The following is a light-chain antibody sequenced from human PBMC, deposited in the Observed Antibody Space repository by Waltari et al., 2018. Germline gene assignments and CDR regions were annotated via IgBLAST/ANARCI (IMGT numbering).Light chain of an antibody. J-gene: IGLJ1*01. CDR2: YDS. V-gene: IGLV3-21*04. Sequence: SYVLTQPPSVSVAPGKTARITCGGDDIGIKSVHWYQQKPGQAPVLVIYYDSYRPSGIPVLFSGSNSANTATLTINRVEAGDEADYYCQVWDTSRDLGVFGTGTKVTVL. CDR3: QVWDTSRDLGV. CDR1: DIGIKS.